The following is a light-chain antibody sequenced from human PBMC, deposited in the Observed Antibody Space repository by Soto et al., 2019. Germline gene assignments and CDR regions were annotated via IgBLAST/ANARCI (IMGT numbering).Light chain of an antibody. CDR1: SSNIGAGYD. V-gene: IGLV1-40*01. Sequence: QSVLTQPPSVSRAPGQRVTISCTGSSSNIGAGYDVHWYQQLPGTAPKLLIYGNSNRPSGVPDRFSGSKSGTSASLAITGLQAEDGADYYCQSYDSSLSGWVFGGGTKLTVL. CDR3: QSYDSSLSGWV. CDR2: GNS. J-gene: IGLJ3*02.